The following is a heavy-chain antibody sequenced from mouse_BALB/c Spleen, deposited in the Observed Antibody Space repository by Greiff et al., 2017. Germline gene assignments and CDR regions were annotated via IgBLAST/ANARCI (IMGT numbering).Heavy chain of an antibody. CDR1: GFSLTSYG. CDR3: ARGLLRSFAY. CDR2: IWAGGST. J-gene: IGHJ3*01. Sequence: QVQLKESGPGLVAPSQSLSITCTVSGFSLTSYGVHWVRQPPGKGLEWLGVIWAGGSTNYNSALMSRLSISKDNSKSQVFLKMNSLQTDDTAMYYCARGLLRSFAYWGQGTLVTVSA. D-gene: IGHD1-1*01. V-gene: IGHV2-9*02.